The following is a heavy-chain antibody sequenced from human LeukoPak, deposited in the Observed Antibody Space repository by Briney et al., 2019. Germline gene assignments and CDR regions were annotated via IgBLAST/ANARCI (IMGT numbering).Heavy chain of an antibody. V-gene: IGHV1-2*02. J-gene: IGHJ5*02. Sequence: ASVKVSCKASGYTFTGYYMHWVRQAPGQGLEWMGWINPNSGGTNYAQKFQGRVTMTRDTSISTAYMELSRLRSDDTAVYYCATRPQRRIAASDLNWFDPWGPGTLVTVSS. CDR1: GYTFTGYY. CDR3: ATRPQRRIAASDLNWFDP. D-gene: IGHD6-13*01. CDR2: INPNSGGT.